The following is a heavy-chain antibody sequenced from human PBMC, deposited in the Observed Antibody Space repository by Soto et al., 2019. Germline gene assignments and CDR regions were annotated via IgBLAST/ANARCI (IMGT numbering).Heavy chain of an antibody. J-gene: IGHJ4*02. Sequence: EVPLVESGGGSVQPGGSLRLSCAVSGFSLSSYWMHWVRQAPGKGLVWVSRIQSDGSSTNYADSVKGRFTISRDNAKNTLYLQMDSLRVEDTAVYDCAREKAVAGTIFDYWGQGALVTVSS. CDR3: AREKAVAGTIFDY. V-gene: IGHV3-74*01. CDR2: IQSDGSST. CDR1: GFSLSSYW. D-gene: IGHD6-19*01.